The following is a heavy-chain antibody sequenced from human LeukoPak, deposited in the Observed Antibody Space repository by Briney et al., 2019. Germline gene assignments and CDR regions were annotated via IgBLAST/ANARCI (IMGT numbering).Heavy chain of an antibody. CDR2: ISSSSSTI. D-gene: IGHD3-3*01. V-gene: IGHV3-48*04. J-gene: IGHJ4*02. CDR1: GFTFSSYS. Sequence: GGSLRLSCAASGFTFSSYSMNWVRQAPGKGLEWVSYISSSSSTIYYADSVKGRFTISRDNAKNSLYRQMNSLRAEDTAVYYCAVGEAYYDFWSGYYPRPDYWGQGTLVTVSS. CDR3: AVGEAYYDFWSGYYPRPDY.